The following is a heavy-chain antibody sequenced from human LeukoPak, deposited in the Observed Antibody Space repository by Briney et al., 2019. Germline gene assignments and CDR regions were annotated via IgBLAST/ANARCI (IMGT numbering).Heavy chain of an antibody. CDR1: GGPFSGYY. CDR2: IYTGGSA. D-gene: IGHD5-18*01. Sequence: SETLSLTCAVYGGPFSGYYWSWIRQPAGKGLEWIGRIYTGGSANYNPSLKSRVTMSADTSKNQVSLKLSSVTAADTAVYYCARQGWLRDAFDIWGQGTMVTVSS. CDR3: ARQGWLRDAFDI. J-gene: IGHJ3*02. V-gene: IGHV4-59*10.